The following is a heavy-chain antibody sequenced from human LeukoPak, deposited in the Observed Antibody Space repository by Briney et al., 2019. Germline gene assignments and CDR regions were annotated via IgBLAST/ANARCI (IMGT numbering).Heavy chain of an antibody. CDR3: ARDGSIRGYYYGMDV. Sequence: SETLSLTCAVSGGSISSSNWWSWVRQPPGKGLEWIGEIYHGGGTYYNPSLKSRVTISVDRSKNQFSLKLSSVTAADTAVYYCARDGSIRGYYYGMDVWGQGTTVTVSS. CDR2: IYHGGGT. D-gene: IGHD1-26*01. CDR1: GGSISSSNW. J-gene: IGHJ6*02. V-gene: IGHV4-4*02.